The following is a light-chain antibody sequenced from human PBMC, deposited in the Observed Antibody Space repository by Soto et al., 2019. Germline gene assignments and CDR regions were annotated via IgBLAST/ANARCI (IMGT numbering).Light chain of an antibody. CDR3: HQYGATPGT. CDR2: GAS. V-gene: IGKV3-20*01. CDR1: QSVTNNY. J-gene: IGKJ1*01. Sequence: ESVLMQSPDTLSLSPGERDTLSCRASQSVTNNYLAWYQQKPGQGPRLLIHGASSRAADTPDRFSGSGSGTDFTLSISRLEPEDFALYYCHQYGATPGTFSQVTKLHIK.